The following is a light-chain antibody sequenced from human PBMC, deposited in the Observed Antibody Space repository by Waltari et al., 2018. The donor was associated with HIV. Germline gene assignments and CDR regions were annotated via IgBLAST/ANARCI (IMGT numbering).Light chain of an antibody. CDR2: GAS. CDR3: QQYNNWPPYT. Sequence: EIVMTQSPATLSVSPGERATLSCRASQSVRINLAWYQQKPGQAPRLLIYGASTRATGIPLRFSGSGSGTDFSLTISSLQSEDFAIYYCQQYNNWPPYTFGQGTKLEIK. CDR1: QSVRIN. J-gene: IGKJ2*01. V-gene: IGKV3-15*01.